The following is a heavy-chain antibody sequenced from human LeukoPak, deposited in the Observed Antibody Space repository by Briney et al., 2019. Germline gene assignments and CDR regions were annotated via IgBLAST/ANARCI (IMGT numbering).Heavy chain of an antibody. CDR1: GGSISSYY. CDR3: AGSYCSSTSCYEGVDFDY. D-gene: IGHD2-2*01. J-gene: IGHJ4*02. Sequence: SETLSLTCTVSGGSISSYYWSWIRQPPGKGLEWIGYIYYSGSTNYNPSLKSRVTISVDTSKNQFSLKLSSVTAADTAVYYCAGSYCSSTSCYEGVDFDYWGQGTLVTVSS. V-gene: IGHV4-59*08. CDR2: IYYSGST.